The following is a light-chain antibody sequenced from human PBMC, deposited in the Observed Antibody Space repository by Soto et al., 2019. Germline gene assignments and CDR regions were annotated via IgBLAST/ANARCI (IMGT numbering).Light chain of an antibody. V-gene: IGKV4-1*01. Sequence: DIVMTQSPDSLAVSLNERATINCKSSQSVLHSPNNKNYLAWYQQKAGQPPKVLIYWASTRESGVPDRFSGSGSGTDFTLTISSLQAEDVAVYYCQQYHSTPLTFGGGTKVKIK. CDR1: QSVLHSPNNKNY. CDR2: WAS. CDR3: QQYHSTPLT. J-gene: IGKJ4*01.